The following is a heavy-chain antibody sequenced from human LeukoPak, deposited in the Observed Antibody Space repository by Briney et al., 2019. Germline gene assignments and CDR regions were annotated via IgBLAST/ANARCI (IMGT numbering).Heavy chain of an antibody. Sequence: ASVKVSCKASGYTFTSYGINWVRQAPGQELEWMGWISAYNGNTNYAQNLQGRVTMTTDTSTSTAYMELRSLRSDDTAVYYCARAPRGGASDYWGQGTLVTVSS. CDR3: ARAPRGGASDY. D-gene: IGHD1-26*01. CDR2: ISAYNGNT. V-gene: IGHV1-18*01. J-gene: IGHJ4*02. CDR1: GYTFTSYG.